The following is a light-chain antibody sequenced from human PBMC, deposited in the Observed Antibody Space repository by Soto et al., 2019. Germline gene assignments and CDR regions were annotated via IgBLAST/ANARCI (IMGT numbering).Light chain of an antibody. CDR2: DVT. J-gene: IGLJ1*01. CDR3: SSYTSSTTLGV. V-gene: IGLV2-14*01. CDR1: VSDVGGHNY. Sequence: QSVLTQPASVSGSPGQSITISCTGTVSDVGGHNYVSWYQQHPGKAPKLLIYDVTNRPSGVSNRFSGSKSGNTASLTISGLQAEDEADYYCSSYTSSTTLGVFGTGTKVTVL.